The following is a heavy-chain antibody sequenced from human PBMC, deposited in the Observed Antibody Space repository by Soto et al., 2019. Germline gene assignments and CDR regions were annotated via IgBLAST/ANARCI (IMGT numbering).Heavy chain of an antibody. CDR2: TIPLFGTT. Sequence: QVQLVPSGVEVKKPGSSVRVSCKASGDTFKNSVISWVRQAPGQGLEWMGGTIPLFGTTDYAQKFQGRLTSTTDESTTTAYMEVSRLTSEDTAVYYCVAELDFGKLSVVWGQGTTVIVSS. CDR1: GDTFKNSV. V-gene: IGHV1-69*01. D-gene: IGHD3-10*01. CDR3: VAELDFGKLSVV. J-gene: IGHJ6*02.